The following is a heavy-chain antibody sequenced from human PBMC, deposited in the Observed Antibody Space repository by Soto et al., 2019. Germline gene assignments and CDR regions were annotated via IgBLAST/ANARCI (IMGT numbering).Heavy chain of an antibody. CDR2: NYWDNDK. Sequence: QITLKESGPTLVKPARTLTLTCTFSGFSLSTSGVGVGWIRQSPGKALEWLAVNYWDNDKFYSPSLKSRLTITKDTSKNQVVLIMTNMDPVDTATYYCTHRRVDYGMDVWGQGTTVTVSS. V-gene: IGHV2-5*02. J-gene: IGHJ6*02. CDR3: THRRVDYGMDV. CDR1: GFSLSTSGVG.